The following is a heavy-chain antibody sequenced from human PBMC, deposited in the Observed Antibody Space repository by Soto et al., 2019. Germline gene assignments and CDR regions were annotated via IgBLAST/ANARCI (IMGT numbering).Heavy chain of an antibody. CDR3: ARCTAIYYYGMDV. D-gene: IGHD5-18*01. CDR2: IYYSGST. J-gene: IGHJ6*02. CDR1: GGSVSSGSYY. V-gene: IGHV4-61*01. Sequence: KPSETLSLTCTVSGGSVSSGSYYWSWIRQPPGKGLEWIGYIYYSGSTNYNPSLKSRVTISVDTSKNQFSLKLSSVTAADTAVYYCARCTAIYYYGMDVWGQGTTVTVSS.